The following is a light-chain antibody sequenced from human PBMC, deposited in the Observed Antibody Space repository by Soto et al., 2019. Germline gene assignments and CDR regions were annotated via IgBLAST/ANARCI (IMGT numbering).Light chain of an antibody. CDR1: SSNIGSNY. CDR2: RNN. Sequence: QSVLTQPPSASGTPGKRVTISCSGSSSNIGSNYVYWYQQLQGTAPTLLIYRNNQRPSGVADRFSGSKSGTSASLAISGLRSEDEADYYCAAWYDSLSGYVFGTGTKLTVL. V-gene: IGLV1-47*01. J-gene: IGLJ1*01. CDR3: AAWYDSLSGYV.